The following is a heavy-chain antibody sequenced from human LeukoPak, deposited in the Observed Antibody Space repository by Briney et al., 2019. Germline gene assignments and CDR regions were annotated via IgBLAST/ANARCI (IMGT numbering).Heavy chain of an antibody. CDR3: VRALGSSSADY. CDR2: IKQDGSEK. CDR1: GFTFTNYW. D-gene: IGHD6-6*01. Sequence: GGSLRLSCTASGFTFTNYWMSWVRQAPGKGLEWVANIKQDGSEKYYVDSVEGRFTISRDNAGNSLSLQMSSLRGEDTAVYYCVRALGSSSADYWGQGTLVTVSS. V-gene: IGHV3-7*01. J-gene: IGHJ4*02.